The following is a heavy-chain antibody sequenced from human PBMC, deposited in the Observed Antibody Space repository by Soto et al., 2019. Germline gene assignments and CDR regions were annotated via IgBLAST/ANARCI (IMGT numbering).Heavy chain of an antibody. Sequence: EVQLVESGGGLIQPGGSLRLSCAASGFTVSSNYMSWVRQAPGKGLEWVSVIHSGGSTYYADSVKGRFTISSDNLKNTRSLQMNNLRADDKAVYYCARDLFYDRDLGGFDTWRQGTLVTVSS. CDR3: ARDLFYDRDLGGFDT. D-gene: IGHD3-22*01. CDR1: GFTVSSNY. CDR2: IHSGGST. J-gene: IGHJ5*02. V-gene: IGHV3-53*01.